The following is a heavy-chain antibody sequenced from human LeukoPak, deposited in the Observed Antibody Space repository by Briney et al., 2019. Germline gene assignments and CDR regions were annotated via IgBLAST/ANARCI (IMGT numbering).Heavy chain of an antibody. V-gene: IGHV4-39*01. CDR2: IYYSGST. CDR3: ARQDIAAAGPTIDY. CDR1: GFTFSSYW. J-gene: IGHJ4*02. Sequence: GSLRLSCAASGFTFSSYWMSWIRQPPGKGLEWIGSIYYSGSTYYNPSLKSRVTISVDTSKNQFSLKLSSVTAADTAVYYCARQDIAAAGPTIDYWGQGTLVTVSS. D-gene: IGHD6-13*01.